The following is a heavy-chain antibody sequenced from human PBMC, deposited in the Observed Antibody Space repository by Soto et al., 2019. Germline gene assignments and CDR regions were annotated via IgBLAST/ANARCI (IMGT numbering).Heavy chain of an antibody. CDR1: GFTFSSYE. J-gene: IGHJ4*02. V-gene: IGHV3-48*03. D-gene: IGHD1-7*01. CDR2: IDRSGSPI. Sequence: GGSLRLSCAASGFTFSSYEMNWVRQAPGKGLEWVSYIDRSGSPIYYADSVKGRFTISRDNAENSLYLQMHSLRVGDTAIYYCATKIFGTTYFGNWGRGALVTVSS. CDR3: ATKIFGTTYFGN.